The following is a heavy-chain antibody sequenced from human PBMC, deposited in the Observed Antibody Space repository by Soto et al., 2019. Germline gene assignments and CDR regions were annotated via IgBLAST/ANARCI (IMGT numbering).Heavy chain of an antibody. CDR3: ARATYSSAWNAGGMGSAFDI. D-gene: IGHD6-19*01. J-gene: IGHJ3*02. CDR1: GGTFSSYA. Sequence: QVQLVQSGAEVKKPGSSVKVSCKASGGTFSSYAISWVRQAPGRGLEWMGGIIPIFGTANYAQKFQGRVRITADESTSTAYMELSSLRSEDTAVYYCARATYSSAWNAGGMGSAFDIWGQGTMVTVSS. V-gene: IGHV1-69*01. CDR2: IIPIFGTA.